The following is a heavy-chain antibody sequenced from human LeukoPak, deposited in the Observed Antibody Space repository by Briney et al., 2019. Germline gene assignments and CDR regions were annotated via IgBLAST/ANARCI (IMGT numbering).Heavy chain of an antibody. J-gene: IGHJ4*02. D-gene: IGHD2-8*02. V-gene: IGHV3-30*03. CDR1: GFRFNTHH. CDR2: VPDDRSSP. Sequence: GGSLRLSCAVSGFRFNTHHMHWVRQAPNKGLEWVAVVPDDRSSPSHAASVNGRFTISRDNSKDTLFLQMDSLRVDDTAIYYCARQSLGASGLDHWGQGVLVTVSS. CDR3: ARQSLGASGLDH.